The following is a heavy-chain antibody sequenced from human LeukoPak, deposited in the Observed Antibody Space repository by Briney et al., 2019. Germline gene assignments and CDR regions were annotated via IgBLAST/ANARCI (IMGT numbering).Heavy chain of an antibody. Sequence: SETLSLTCTVSGGSISSYYWSWLRQPPGKGLEWIGYIYYSGSTNYNPSLKSRVTIAVDKSKNQFSLKLSSVTAADTAVYYCARASHDYGDYSHFDYWGQGTLVTVSS. CDR1: GGSISSYY. CDR2: IYYSGST. D-gene: IGHD4-17*01. J-gene: IGHJ4*02. CDR3: ARASHDYGDYSHFDY. V-gene: IGHV4-59*12.